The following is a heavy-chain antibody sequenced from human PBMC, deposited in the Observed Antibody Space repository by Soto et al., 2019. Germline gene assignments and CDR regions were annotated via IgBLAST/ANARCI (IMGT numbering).Heavy chain of an antibody. CDR1: GFTYSTYT. D-gene: IGHD3-10*01. J-gene: IGHJ5*02. CDR3: ARGGGITLFDP. Sequence: GGSLRLSCAASGFTYSTYTMHWVRQAPGKGLEWVAVISYDGNNKFYADSVKGRFTISRDSTKQTLYLQMNSLRAEDTAVYYCARGGGITLFDPWGQGTLVTVSS. V-gene: IGHV3-30-3*01. CDR2: ISYDGNNK.